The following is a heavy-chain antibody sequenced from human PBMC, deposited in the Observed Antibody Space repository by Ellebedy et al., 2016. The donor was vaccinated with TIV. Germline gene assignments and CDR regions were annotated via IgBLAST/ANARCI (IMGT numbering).Heavy chain of an antibody. V-gene: IGHV3-48*03. CDR1: GFTFRSYE. CDR2: ISSSGSTI. J-gene: IGHJ6*02. CDR3: ARDLGGSKDNDYYSIDV. D-gene: IGHD1-26*01. Sequence: PGGSLRPSCAASGFTFRSYEMNWVRQAPGKGLEWVSYISSSGSTIYYADSVKGRFTISRDNAKNTLYLQMNSLRAEDTAVYYCARDLGGSKDNDYYSIDVWGQGTTVTVSS.